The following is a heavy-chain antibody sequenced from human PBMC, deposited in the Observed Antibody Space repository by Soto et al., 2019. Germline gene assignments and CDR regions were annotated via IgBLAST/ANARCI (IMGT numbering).Heavy chain of an antibody. CDR3: ARGSAGHYNSGTLLD. V-gene: IGHV1-3*01. D-gene: IGHD3-10*01. CDR1: GYTFTSYA. J-gene: IGHJ4*02. Sequence: ASVKVSCKASGYTFTSYAMHWVRQAPGQRLEWMGWINAGNGNTKYSQKFQGRVTISRDNSKNTLYLQMNSLREEDTAVYYCARGSAGHYNSGTLLDWGQGTLVTVSS. CDR2: INAGNGNT.